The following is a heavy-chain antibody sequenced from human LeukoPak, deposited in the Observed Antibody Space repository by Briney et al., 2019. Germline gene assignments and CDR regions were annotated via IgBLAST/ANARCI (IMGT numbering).Heavy chain of an antibody. CDR3: ARAGAWQIDP. CDR2: IYYSGST. J-gene: IGHJ5*02. CDR1: SGSIRSSSYN. Sequence: SETLSLTCAVSSGSIRSSSYNWGWIRQPPGKGLEWIGSIYYSGSTYYNPSLKSRVTISVDTSQNQFSLKLKSVTAADTAVYYCARAGAWQIDPWGQGTLVTVSS. D-gene: IGHD3-10*01. V-gene: IGHV4-39*07.